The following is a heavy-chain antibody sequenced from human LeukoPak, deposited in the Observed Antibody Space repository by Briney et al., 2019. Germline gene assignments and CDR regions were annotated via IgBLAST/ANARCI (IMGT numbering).Heavy chain of an antibody. CDR3: ASRGSYGGNSVGPFDP. D-gene: IGHD4-23*01. Sequence: PSETLSLTCTVSGGSISSYYWSWIRQPAGKGLEWIGRIYASGSINYNPSLKSRVTMSVDTSKNQLSLKLTSVTAADTAVYYCASRGSYGGNSVGPFDPWGQGTLVTVSS. V-gene: IGHV4-4*07. CDR2: IYASGSI. J-gene: IGHJ5*02. CDR1: GGSISSYY.